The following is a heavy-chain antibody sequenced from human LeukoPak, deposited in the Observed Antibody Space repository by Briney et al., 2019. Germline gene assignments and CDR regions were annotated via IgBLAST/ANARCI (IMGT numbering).Heavy chain of an antibody. D-gene: IGHD3-9*01. CDR3: AKDSSYYDILTGYYNFDY. CDR1: GFTFSSYG. CDR2: ISGSGSST. Sequence: GGSLRLSCAASGFTFSSYGMSWVRQAPGKGLEWVSAISGSGSSTYYADSVKGRFTISRDNSKNTLYLQMNSLRAEDTAVYYCAKDSSYYDILTGYYNFDYWGQGTLVTVSS. V-gene: IGHV3-23*01. J-gene: IGHJ4*02.